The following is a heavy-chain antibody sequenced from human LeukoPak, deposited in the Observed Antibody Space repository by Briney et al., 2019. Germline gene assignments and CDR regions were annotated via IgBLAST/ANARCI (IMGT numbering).Heavy chain of an antibody. Sequence: ASVMVSCKASGYTFTSYGISWVRQAPGQGLEWMGWISAYNGNTNYAQKLQGRVTMTTDTSTSTAYMELRSLRSDDTAVYYCARVSYYYDSSGYHDYWGQGTLVTVSS. CDR1: GYTFTSYG. D-gene: IGHD3-22*01. CDR3: ARVSYYYDSSGYHDY. J-gene: IGHJ4*02. CDR2: ISAYNGNT. V-gene: IGHV1-18*01.